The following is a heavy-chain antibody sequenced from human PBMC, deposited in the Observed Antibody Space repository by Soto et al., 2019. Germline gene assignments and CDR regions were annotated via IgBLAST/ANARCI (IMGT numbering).Heavy chain of an antibody. V-gene: IGHV4-34*01. CDR2: ITHSGSS. Sequence: SETLSLTCAVYGGSFSGYCWSWIRQPPGKGLEWIGEITHSGSSNYNPSLKSRVTISVDTSKNQFSLRLNSVTAADTAVYYCARGRKGYSSSWCVVVDWGQGTLVTVSS. D-gene: IGHD6-13*01. CDR1: GGSFSGYC. CDR3: ARGRKGYSSSWCVVVD. J-gene: IGHJ4*02.